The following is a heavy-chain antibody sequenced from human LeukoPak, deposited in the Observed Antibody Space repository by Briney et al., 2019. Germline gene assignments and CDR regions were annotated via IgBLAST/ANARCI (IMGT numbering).Heavy chain of an antibody. CDR1: GYTLTDLS. Sequence: ASVKVSCKVSGYTLTDLSMHWVRQAPGEGLEWMGGFDPEDGKTIYAQKFQGRVTMTEDTSTDTAYMELRSLRSDDTAVYYCARLFGLGYCSGGSCNLSNGFDPWGQGTLVTVSS. V-gene: IGHV1-24*01. CDR3: ARLFGLGYCSGGSCNLSNGFDP. D-gene: IGHD2-15*01. CDR2: FDPEDGKT. J-gene: IGHJ5*02.